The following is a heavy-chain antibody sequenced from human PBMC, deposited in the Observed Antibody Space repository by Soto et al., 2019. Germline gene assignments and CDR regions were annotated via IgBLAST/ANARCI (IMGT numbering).Heavy chain of an antibody. V-gene: IGHV3-30*18. D-gene: IGHD1-26*01. Sequence: PGGSLRLSCAVSGFTFSTYGMHWLRQAPGKGLEWVAVISYDESNKYYADSVKGRFTISRDNSKNTLYLQMNSLRAEDTAIYYCAKDRSGGSYYVFDYWGQGTLVTVSS. CDR1: GFTFSTYG. J-gene: IGHJ4*02. CDR2: ISYDESNK. CDR3: AKDRSGGSYYVFDY.